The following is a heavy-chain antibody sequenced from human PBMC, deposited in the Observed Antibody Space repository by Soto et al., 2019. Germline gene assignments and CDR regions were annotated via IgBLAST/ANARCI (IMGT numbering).Heavy chain of an antibody. D-gene: IGHD1-26*01. CDR2: IYYSGTT. CDR3: ASREIQGPIDY. CDR1: GYSISSSNR. J-gene: IGHJ4*02. V-gene: IGHV4-28*01. Sequence: QVQLQESGPGLVKPSDTLSLTCAVSGYSISSSNRWGWIRQPPRKGLEWMGYIYYSGTTYYNPSLRSRVTMSVDTSKNQFSLKLTSVTAVDTAVYYCASREIQGPIDYWGQGTLVTVSS.